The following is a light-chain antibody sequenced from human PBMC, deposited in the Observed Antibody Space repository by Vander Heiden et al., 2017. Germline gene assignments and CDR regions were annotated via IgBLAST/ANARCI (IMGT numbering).Light chain of an antibody. V-gene: IGKV1-5*01. Sequence: DIQMTQSPSTLSASEGDSVTITCRATESVSTGVAWYQQKPGKAPKLLIYDASTLESGVPSRFSGGGSGTEFTLSISNLQAADFATYYCQQYKTYSWTFGQGTKVEVK. CDR1: ESVSTG. CDR2: DAS. CDR3: QQYKTYSWT. J-gene: IGKJ1*01.